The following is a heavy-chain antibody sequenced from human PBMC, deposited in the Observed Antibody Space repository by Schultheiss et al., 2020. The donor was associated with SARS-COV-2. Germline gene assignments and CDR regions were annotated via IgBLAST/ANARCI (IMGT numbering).Heavy chain of an antibody. Sequence: SETLSLTCAVYDGSFSDYYWTWIRQSPGKGLEWIGEIHHSGRTNYNPSLKSRVTLSVDTSKNQFSLKLTSVSAADTAVYYCARGTYWFDPWGQGTLVTVSS. CDR2: IHHSGRT. J-gene: IGHJ5*02. CDR3: ARGTYWFDP. CDR1: DGSFSDYY. V-gene: IGHV4-34*01.